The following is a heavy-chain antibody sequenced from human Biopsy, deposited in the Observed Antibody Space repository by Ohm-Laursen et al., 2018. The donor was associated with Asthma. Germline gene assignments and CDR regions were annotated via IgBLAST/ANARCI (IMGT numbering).Heavy chain of an antibody. CDR3: VKDHSAGYYYFDD. J-gene: IGHJ4*02. V-gene: IGHV3-64D*08. CDR2: IATDGSNK. Sequence: SLRLSCTASGFTLSSYSMHWVRQAPGRGPEYVSFIATDGSNKFYADSVKGRFTVSRDNSKHTLYLHMTGLRADDTGVYYCVKDHSAGYYYFDDWGQGAQVTVSS. CDR1: GFTLSSYS. D-gene: IGHD2-21*01.